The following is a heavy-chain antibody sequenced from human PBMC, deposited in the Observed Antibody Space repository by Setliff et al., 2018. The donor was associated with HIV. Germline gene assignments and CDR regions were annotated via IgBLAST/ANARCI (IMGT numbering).Heavy chain of an antibody. CDR3: ARARYYYDPDNTGSSGEYFDY. CDR2: IYYSGST. Sequence: SETLSLTCSVSGGSMSSGDYYWSWIRQHPGKGLEWIGYIYYSGSTYYNPSLKSQITISGDTSKNEFSLKVTSVTAADTAVYFCARARYYYDPDNTGSSGEYFDYWGQGALVTVSS. V-gene: IGHV4-31*01. J-gene: IGHJ4*02. CDR1: GGSMSSGDYY. D-gene: IGHD3-22*01.